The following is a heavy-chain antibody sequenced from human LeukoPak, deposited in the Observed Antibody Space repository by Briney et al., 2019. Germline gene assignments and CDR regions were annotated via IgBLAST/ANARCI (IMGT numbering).Heavy chain of an antibody. V-gene: IGHV1-3*01. D-gene: IGHD5-18*01. Sequence: ASVKVSCKASGYTFTSYAMYWVRQAPGQRLEWMGWINAGNGNTKYSQKFQGRVTITRDTSVSTAYMELSSLRSEDTAVYYCARGSSQLWPLDYWGQGTLVTVSS. J-gene: IGHJ4*02. CDR3: ARGSSQLWPLDY. CDR1: GYTFTSYA. CDR2: INAGNGNT.